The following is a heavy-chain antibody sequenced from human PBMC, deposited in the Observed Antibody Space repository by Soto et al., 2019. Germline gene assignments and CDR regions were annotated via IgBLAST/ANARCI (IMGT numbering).Heavy chain of an antibody. V-gene: IGHV3-7*01. CDR3: ARERGLDY. J-gene: IGHJ4*02. CDR2: INQDGTEK. Sequence: EVQLVESGGGLVQPGGSLRLSCAASAFTFSSCWTSWVRQAPGKGLEWVANINQDGTEKYYVDSVKGRFAISRDNAKNSLYLQMNSLRAEDTAVYYCARERGLDYWGQGILVTVSS. CDR1: AFTFSSCW.